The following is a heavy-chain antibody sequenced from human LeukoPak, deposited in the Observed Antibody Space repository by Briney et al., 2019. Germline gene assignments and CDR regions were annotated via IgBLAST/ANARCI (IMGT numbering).Heavy chain of an antibody. Sequence: SGPTLVKPTQTLTLTCTFSGFSLSTSGVGVGWIRQPPGKALEWLALIYWNDDKRYSPSLKSRLTITKDTSKNQVVLTMTNMDPVDTATYYCAHAPVGFGELLTYYFDYWGQGTLVTVSS. V-gene: IGHV2-5*01. CDR1: GFSLSTSGVG. CDR3: AHAPVGFGELLTYYFDY. J-gene: IGHJ4*02. CDR2: IYWNDDK. D-gene: IGHD3-10*01.